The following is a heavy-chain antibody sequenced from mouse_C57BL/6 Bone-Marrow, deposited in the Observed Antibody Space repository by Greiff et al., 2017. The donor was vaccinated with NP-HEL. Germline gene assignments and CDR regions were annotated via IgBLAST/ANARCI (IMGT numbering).Heavy chain of an antibody. Sequence: QVQLQQPGAELVKPGASVKLSCKASGCTFTSYWMHWVKQRPGQGLEWIGMIHPNSGSTNYNEKFKSKATLTVDKSSSTAYMQLSSLTSEDSAVYYCARDYGSSLYYFDYWGQGTTLTVSS. CDR3: ARDYGSSLYYFDY. CDR1: GCTFTSYW. D-gene: IGHD1-1*01. CDR2: IHPNSGST. V-gene: IGHV1-64*01. J-gene: IGHJ2*01.